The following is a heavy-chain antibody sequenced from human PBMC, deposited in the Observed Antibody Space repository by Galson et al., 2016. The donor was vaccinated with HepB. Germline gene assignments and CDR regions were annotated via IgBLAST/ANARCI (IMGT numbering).Heavy chain of an antibody. CDR3: TRAARALDY. Sequence: ETLSLTCTVSGGSISSGFYYWGWIRQPPGKGLEWIGNIFYSGSTYYNPSLTSRVTISSDTSKNQFSLKLSSVTAADTAVYYCTRAARALDYWGQGTMVTVSS. J-gene: IGHJ4*02. CDR2: IFYSGST. V-gene: IGHV4-39*07. D-gene: IGHD6-6*01. CDR1: GGSISSGFYY.